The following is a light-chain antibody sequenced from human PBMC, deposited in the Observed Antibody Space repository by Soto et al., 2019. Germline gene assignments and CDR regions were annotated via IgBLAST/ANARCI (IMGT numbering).Light chain of an antibody. V-gene: IGLV1-40*01. CDR3: QSFDTRLNSVV. CDR2: GNN. CDR1: SSNIGAGYD. Sequence: QSVLTQPPSVSGAPGQRVSISCTGSSSNIGAGYDVHWYHQLPGTAPKLLRYGNNNRPSGVPDRFSGSKSGTTASLVITGLHDEDEADYYCQSFDTRLNSVVFGGGTKLTVL. J-gene: IGLJ2*01.